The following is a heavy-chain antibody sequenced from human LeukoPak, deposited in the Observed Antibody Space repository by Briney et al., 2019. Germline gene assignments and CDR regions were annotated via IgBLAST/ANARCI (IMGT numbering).Heavy chain of an antibody. CDR3: ARETTQSWHYYYYGMDV. J-gene: IGHJ6*02. D-gene: IGHD2-15*01. CDR1: GGTFSSYA. Sequence: SVKVSCKASGGTFSSYAISWVRQAPGQGLEWMGGIIPIFGTANYAQKFQGRVTITADESTSTAYMELSSLRSEDTAVYYCARETTQSWHYYYYGMDVWGQGTTVTVSS. V-gene: IGHV1-69*13. CDR2: IIPIFGTA.